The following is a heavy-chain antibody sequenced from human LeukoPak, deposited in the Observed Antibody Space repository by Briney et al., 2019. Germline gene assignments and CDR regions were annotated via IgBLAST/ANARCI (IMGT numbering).Heavy chain of an antibody. V-gene: IGHV4-4*07. CDR2: IQSSGST. J-gene: IGHJ5*02. D-gene: IGHD3-10*01. CDR3: ARDVRRPIAMVNWFDP. CDR1: GGSISSDY. Sequence: SETLSLTCTVSGGSISSDYWSWIRQPAGKGLEWIGRIQSSGSTIHNPSLKSRVTISVDKSKNQFSLKLRSLTAADTAVYYCARDVRRPIAMVNWFDPWGQGTLVTVSS.